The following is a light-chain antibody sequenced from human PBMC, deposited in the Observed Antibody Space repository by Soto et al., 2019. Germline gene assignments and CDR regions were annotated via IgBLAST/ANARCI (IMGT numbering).Light chain of an antibody. J-gene: IGKJ3*01. CDR3: QQYNNYPFT. Sequence: DIQMTQSPSTLSASVGDRVTITCRASQGFSNWLAWYQQKPGKAPNLLIYDASVLQSGVPSRFSGSGSGTEFSLTLSRLQPDDFANYYCQQYNNYPFTFGPGTKVDIK. V-gene: IGKV1-5*01. CDR1: QGFSNW. CDR2: DAS.